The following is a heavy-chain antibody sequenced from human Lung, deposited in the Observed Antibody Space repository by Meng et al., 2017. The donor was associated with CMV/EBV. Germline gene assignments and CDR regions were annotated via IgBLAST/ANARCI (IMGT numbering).Heavy chain of an antibody. CDR3: ARARVVPAYYYGMDV. D-gene: IGHD2-2*01. V-gene: IGHV4-34*01. CDR1: GGSFSGYY. J-gene: IGHJ6*02. CDR2: SNHSGST. Sequence: XAVHGGSFSGYYWSWIRQPPGKGVEWIGESNHSGSTNYNPSLKSRVTISVDTSKNQFSLKLSSVTAADTAVYYCARARVVPAYYYGMDVWGQGTTVXVSS.